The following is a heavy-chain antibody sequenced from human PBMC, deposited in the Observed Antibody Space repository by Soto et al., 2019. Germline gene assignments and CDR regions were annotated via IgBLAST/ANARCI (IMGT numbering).Heavy chain of an antibody. V-gene: IGHV4-39*01. D-gene: IGHD3-10*02. CDR2: VYYTETT. CDR1: GGSINSSDHF. Sequence: KPSETLSLTCSLSGGSINSSDHFWGWIRQTPGKGLEWIGSVYYTETTYYNPSLKSPVTISVETSRNTSSLKVNSVTAADTGIYYCARQRVLSTNMFITSFDPWGQGTLVTVSS. J-gene: IGHJ5*02. CDR3: ARQRVLSTNMFITSFDP.